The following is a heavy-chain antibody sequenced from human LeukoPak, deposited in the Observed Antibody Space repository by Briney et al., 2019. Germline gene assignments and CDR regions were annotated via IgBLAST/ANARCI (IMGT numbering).Heavy chain of an antibody. CDR2: ICPETGGT. J-gene: IGHJ4*02. D-gene: IGHD6-13*01. V-gene: IGHV1-2*02. Sequence: ASVKVSCKASGYSFTGYCMHWVRQAPGQGLEWRGRICPETGGTNYAQKFQGRVTMTTDTTVSTAYMELSGLKSDDTAVYYCASGLNSRSSSCWGQGTRVTVSS. CDR3: ASGLNSRSSSC. CDR1: GYSFTGYC.